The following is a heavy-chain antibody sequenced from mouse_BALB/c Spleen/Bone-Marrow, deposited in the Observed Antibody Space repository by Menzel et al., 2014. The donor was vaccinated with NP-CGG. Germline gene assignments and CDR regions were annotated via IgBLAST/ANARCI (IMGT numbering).Heavy chain of an antibody. CDR1: GYTFTDYN. J-gene: IGHJ2*01. CDR2: IYPYNGDT. D-gene: IGHD1-1*02. V-gene: IGHV1S29*02. CDR3: ARRDFGGF. Sequence: VQLQQSGPELVKPGASVKISCKASGYTFTDYNMNWVRQSHGKRLEWIGYIYPYNGDTGYNQKFKTRATLSIDNSSNTAYMELHSLTSEDSAVYYCARRDFGGFWGQGTTLTVSS.